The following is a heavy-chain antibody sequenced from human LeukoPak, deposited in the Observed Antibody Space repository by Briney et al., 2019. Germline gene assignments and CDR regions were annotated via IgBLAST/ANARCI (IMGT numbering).Heavy chain of an antibody. CDR2: INHSGST. Sequence: SETLSLTCAVYGGSFSGYYWSWIRQPPGKGLEWIGEINHSGSTNYNPSLTSRVTISVDTSKNQFSLKLSSVTAADTAVYYCARDLGYCSSTSCYYYYYYGMDVWGQGTTVTVSS. V-gene: IGHV4-34*01. D-gene: IGHD2-2*01. CDR3: ARDLGYCSSTSCYYYYYYGMDV. J-gene: IGHJ6*02. CDR1: GGSFSGYY.